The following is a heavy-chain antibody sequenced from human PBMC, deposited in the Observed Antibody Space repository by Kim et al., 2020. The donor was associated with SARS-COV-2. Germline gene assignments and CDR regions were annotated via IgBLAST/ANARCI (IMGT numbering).Heavy chain of an antibody. J-gene: IGHJ5*02. CDR1: GFTFSSYG. CDR2: IAYDSSDI. Sequence: GGSLRLSCAASGFTFSSYGMNWVRQGPGKGLDWVAVIAYDSSDIRYADSVRGRFTISRDNSKNTLYLQMNSLKVEDTAIYYCAKIFGALHRQDWLDPWGQGTLVTVSS. V-gene: IGHV3-30*18. CDR3: AKIFGALHRQDWLDP. D-gene: IGHD3-10*01.